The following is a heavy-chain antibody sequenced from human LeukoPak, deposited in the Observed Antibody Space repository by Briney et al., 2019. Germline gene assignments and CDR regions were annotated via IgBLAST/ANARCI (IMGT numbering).Heavy chain of an antibody. CDR3: ARVIIVGGRSVFDN. CDR2: INQDGSEK. D-gene: IGHD3-10*01. CDR1: GFTFSSYA. V-gene: IGHV3-7*04. J-gene: IGHJ4*02. Sequence: GGSLRLSRAASGFTFSSYATSWVRQAPGKGLEWVANINQDGSEKYYVDSVKGRFTISRDNAKNSLSLQMDSLGAGDTAVYYCARVIIVGGRSVFDNWGQGTLVTVSS.